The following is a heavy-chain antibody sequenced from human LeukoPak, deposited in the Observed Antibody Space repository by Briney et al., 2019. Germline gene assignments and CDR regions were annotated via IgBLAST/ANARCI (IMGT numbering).Heavy chain of an antibody. V-gene: IGHV1-18*01. CDR1: GYSFTSYG. CDR3: ARGRPTGNYYDSSGYYGT. D-gene: IGHD3-22*01. Sequence: ASVKVTCKASGYSFTSYGFNWVRQAPGQGLEWMGWMSAYNGKTNYAHSLQGRVTVTADTSTSTAYMELSSLRSEDTAVYYCARGRPTGNYYDSSGYYGTWGQGTLVTVSS. J-gene: IGHJ5*02. CDR2: MSAYNGKT.